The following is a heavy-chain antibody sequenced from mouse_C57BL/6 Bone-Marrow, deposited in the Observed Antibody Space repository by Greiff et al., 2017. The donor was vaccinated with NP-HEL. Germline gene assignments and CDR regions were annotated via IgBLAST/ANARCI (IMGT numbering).Heavy chain of an antibody. CDR1: GFTFSDYG. CDR2: ISSGSSTI. D-gene: IGHD2-9*01. Sequence: DVMLVESGGGLVKPGGSLKLSCAASGFTFSDYGMHWVRQAPEKGLEWVAYISSGSSTIYYADTVKGQFTISRDNAKNTLFLQMTSLRSEDTAMYYCARTPPYYGYGEIFDYWGQGTTLTVSS. J-gene: IGHJ2*01. CDR3: ARTPPYYGYGEIFDY. V-gene: IGHV5-17*01.